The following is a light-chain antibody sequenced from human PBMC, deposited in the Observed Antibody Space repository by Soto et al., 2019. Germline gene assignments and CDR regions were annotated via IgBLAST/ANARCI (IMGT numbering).Light chain of an antibody. J-gene: IGKJ2*01. V-gene: IGKV4-1*01. Sequence: DIVMTQSPDSLAVSLGERATIKSKSSQSVLYSSNNKNYLAWYQKKPGQPPNLLISWASTRESGVPDRFNGSGSGKDFTLTISSLEAEDVAVYYCQQYYNTAYTVGQGTKLEIK. CDR1: QSVLYSSNNKNY. CDR3: QQYYNTAYT. CDR2: WAS.